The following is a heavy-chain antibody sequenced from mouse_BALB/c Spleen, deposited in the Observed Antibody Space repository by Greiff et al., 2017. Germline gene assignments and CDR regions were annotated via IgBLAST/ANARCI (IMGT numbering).Heavy chain of an antibody. J-gene: IGHJ3*01. CDR3: TSGYYRYDVWFAY. V-gene: IGHV6-6*02. CDR2: IRLKSNNYAT. D-gene: IGHD2-14*01. CDR1: GFTFSNYW. Sequence: EVKLQESGGGLVQPGGSMKLSCVASGFTFSNYWMNWVRQSPEKGLEWVAEIRLKSNNYATHYAESVKGRFTISRDDSKSSVYLQMNNLRAEDTGIYYCTSGYYRYDVWFAYWGQGTLVTVSA.